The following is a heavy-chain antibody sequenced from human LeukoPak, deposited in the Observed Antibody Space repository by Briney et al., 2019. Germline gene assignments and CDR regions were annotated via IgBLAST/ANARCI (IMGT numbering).Heavy chain of an antibody. D-gene: IGHD3-22*01. CDR1: GFTVSSNY. Sequence: GGSLRLSCAASGFTVSSNYMSWVRQAPGKGLEWVSVIYSGGSTYYADSVKGRFTISRDNSKNTLYLQMNSLRAEDTAVYYCAKDPPLDPGIVVVTFDYWGQGTLVTVPS. CDR3: AKDPPLDPGIVVVTFDY. CDR2: IYSGGST. J-gene: IGHJ4*02. V-gene: IGHV3-53*01.